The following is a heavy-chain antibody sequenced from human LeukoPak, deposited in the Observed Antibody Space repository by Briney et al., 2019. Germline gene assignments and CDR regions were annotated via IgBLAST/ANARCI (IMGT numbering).Heavy chain of an antibody. CDR1: GFTFSNYA. CDR2: ISGSGGST. CDR3: AKDDSGYYFWKTDH. D-gene: IGHD3-22*01. J-gene: IGHJ4*02. V-gene: IGHV3-23*01. Sequence: GGSLRLSCPASGFTFSNYAMSWVRQAPGKGLEWVSAISGSGGSTYYADSVKGRFTISRDNSKNTLYLQMNSLRAEDTAVYYCAKDDSGYYFWKTDHWGQGTLVTVSS.